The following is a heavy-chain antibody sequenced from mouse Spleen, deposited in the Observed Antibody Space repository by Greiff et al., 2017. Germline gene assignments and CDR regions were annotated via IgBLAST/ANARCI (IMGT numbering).Heavy chain of an antibody. CDR2: ISNLAYSI. V-gene: IGHV5-15*02. CDR1: GFTFSDYG. Sequence: EVQRVESGGGLVKPGGSLKLSCAASGFTFSDYGMAWVRQAPGKGLEWVAFISNLAYSIYYADTVTGRFTISRGNDKNTLYLEMSSLMSEDTAMYYCARDYGHYFDYWGQGTTLTVSS. D-gene: IGHD1-1*01. CDR3: ARDYGHYFDY. J-gene: IGHJ2*01.